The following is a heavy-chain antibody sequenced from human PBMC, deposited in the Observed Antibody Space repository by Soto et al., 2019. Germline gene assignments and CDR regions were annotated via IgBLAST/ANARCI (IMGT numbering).Heavy chain of an antibody. CDR2: INSDGSST. D-gene: IGHD2-15*01. CDR3: ARVQNRGFQSSCGSCPGC. CDR1: GFTFSSYW. V-gene: IGHV3-74*01. Sequence: GGSLRLSCAASGFTFSSYWMHWVRQAPGKGLVWVSRINSDGSSTSYADSVKGRFTISRDNAKNTLYLQMNSLRAEDTAVYYCARVQNRGFQSSCGSCPGCWGQGTLVTVSS. J-gene: IGHJ1*01.